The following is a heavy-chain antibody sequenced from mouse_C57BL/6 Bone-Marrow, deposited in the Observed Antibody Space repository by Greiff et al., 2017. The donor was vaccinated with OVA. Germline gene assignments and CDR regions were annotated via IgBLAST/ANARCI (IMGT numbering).Heavy chain of an antibody. J-gene: IGHJ3*01. CDR2: IYPGSGDT. Sequence: QVQLQQSGPELVKPGASVKISCKASGYSFTSYYIHWVKQRPGQGLEWIGWIYPGSGDTKYNEKFKGKATLTADKSSSTAYMQLSSLTSEDSAVYYCARGGTTVEFAYWGKGTLVTVSA. D-gene: IGHD1-1*01. V-gene: IGHV1-66*01. CDR1: GYSFTSYY. CDR3: ARGGTTVEFAY.